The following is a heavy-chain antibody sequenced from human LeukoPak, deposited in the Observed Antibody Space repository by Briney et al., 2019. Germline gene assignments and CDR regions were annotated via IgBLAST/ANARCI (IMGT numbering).Heavy chain of an antibody. Sequence: GGSLRLSCAASEFTFSSYAMHWVRQAPGKGLEWVAVISYDGSNKYYADSVKGRFTISRDNSKNTLYLQMNSLRAEDTAVYYCARDLLANGWGQGTLVTVSS. CDR1: EFTFSSYA. CDR2: ISYDGSNK. CDR3: ARDLLANG. V-gene: IGHV3-30*04. J-gene: IGHJ4*02.